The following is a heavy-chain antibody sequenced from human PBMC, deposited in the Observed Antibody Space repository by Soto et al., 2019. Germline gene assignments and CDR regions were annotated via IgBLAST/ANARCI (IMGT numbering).Heavy chain of an antibody. CDR2: INAANGDT. CDR3: VRRHVSATGIDWFDP. V-gene: IGHV1-3*01. J-gene: IGHJ5*02. D-gene: IGHD6-13*01. CDR1: GYTFTRYG. Sequence: GYSVKVSGNASGYTFTRYGIHLVRLSAGQRREWMGWINAANGDTKYSPKFQGRVTITRDTSASTAYMELSSLRSEDTAVYYCVRRHVSATGIDWFDPWGQGTLVTVSS.